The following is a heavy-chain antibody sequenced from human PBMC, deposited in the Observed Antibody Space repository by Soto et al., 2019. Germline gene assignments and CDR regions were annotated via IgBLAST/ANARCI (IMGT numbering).Heavy chain of an antibody. J-gene: IGHJ5*02. Sequence: GGSLRLPCAASGFTFSSYSMSWVRQAPGKGLEWVSSISSSSSYIYYADSVKGRFTISRDNAKNSLYLQMNSLRAEDTAVYYCARGVWDSSGYYSNSWFDPWGQGTLVTVSS. CDR2: ISSSSSYI. D-gene: IGHD3-22*01. CDR1: GFTFSSYS. CDR3: ARGVWDSSGYYSNSWFDP. V-gene: IGHV3-21*01.